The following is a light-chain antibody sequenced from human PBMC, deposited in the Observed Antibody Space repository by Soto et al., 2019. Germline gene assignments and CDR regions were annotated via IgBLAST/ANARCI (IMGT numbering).Light chain of an antibody. V-gene: IGLV2-11*01. J-gene: IGLJ2*01. CDR1: SSDVGGYNY. Sequence: QSALSQPRSVSGSPGQSVTISCTGTSSDVGGYNYVSWYQQHPGKAPKLMIYDVSKRPSGVPDRFSGSKSGNTASLTISGLQAEDVADYYCCSYAGSYTVVFGGGTQLTVL. CDR2: DVS. CDR3: CSYAGSYTVV.